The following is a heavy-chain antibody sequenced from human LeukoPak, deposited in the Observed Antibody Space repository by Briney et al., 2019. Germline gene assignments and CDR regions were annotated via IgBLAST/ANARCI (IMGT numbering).Heavy chain of an antibody. Sequence: PGGSLRISCSASGFTFSSYSMNWVRQAPGKGLEWVSYISSSSSTIYYADSVKGRFTISRDNAKNSLFLQMNSLRVEDTAVYYCVRSAFHAGSGNYYDYWGQGTLVTVSS. CDR1: GFTFSSYS. V-gene: IGHV3-48*01. D-gene: IGHD3-22*01. CDR2: ISSSSSTI. CDR3: VRSAFHAGSGNYYDY. J-gene: IGHJ4*02.